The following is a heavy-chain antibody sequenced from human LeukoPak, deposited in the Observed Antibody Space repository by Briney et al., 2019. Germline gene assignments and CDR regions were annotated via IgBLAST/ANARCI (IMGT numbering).Heavy chain of an antibody. Sequence: SVKVSCKASGGTFSSYAISWVRQAPRQGLEWMGGIIPIFGTANYAQKFQGRVTITADESTSTAYMELSSLRSEDTAVYYCAGLGHNMGQQLVEGWFDPWGQGTLVTVSS. CDR2: IIPIFGTA. CDR3: AGLGHNMGQQLVEGWFDP. J-gene: IGHJ5*02. D-gene: IGHD6-13*01. CDR1: GGTFSSYA. V-gene: IGHV1-69*13.